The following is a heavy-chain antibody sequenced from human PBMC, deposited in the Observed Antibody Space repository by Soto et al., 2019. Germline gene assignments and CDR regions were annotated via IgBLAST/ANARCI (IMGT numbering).Heavy chain of an antibody. CDR2: IGTSGKTI. Sequence: GGSRRRSWAVSGFTFSSYGMNGVRKAPGKGLEWVSYIGTSGKTIYYADSVRGRFTISRDNAKNSLYLQMNSLRAEDTAVYFCARDPAIYSGKFDYGLDVWGRGTTVTVSS. V-gene: IGHV3-48*03. CDR1: GFTFSSYG. CDR3: ARDPAIYSGKFDYGLDV. J-gene: IGHJ6*02. D-gene: IGHD4-4*01.